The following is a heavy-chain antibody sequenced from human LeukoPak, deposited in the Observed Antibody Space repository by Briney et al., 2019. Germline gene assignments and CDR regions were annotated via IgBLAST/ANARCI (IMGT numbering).Heavy chain of an antibody. J-gene: IGHJ3*02. V-gene: IGHV4-39*01. CDR2: VYYSGTT. CDR1: GGSISSSSYY. Sequence: TSETLSLTCTVSGGSISSSSYYWGWIRQPPGKGLEWIGSVYYSGTTYYNPSLKSRVTISVDTSKNQYSLKLSSVTAADTAVYYCARVPNLPYYYDSRTAFDIWGQGTMVTVSS. D-gene: IGHD3-22*01. CDR3: ARVPNLPYYYDSRTAFDI.